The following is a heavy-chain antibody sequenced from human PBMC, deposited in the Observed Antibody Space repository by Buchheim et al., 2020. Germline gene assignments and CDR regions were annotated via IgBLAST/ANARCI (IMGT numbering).Heavy chain of an antibody. J-gene: IGHJ4*02. V-gene: IGHV4-34*01. CDR1: GGSFSGYY. Sequence: QVQLQQWGAGLLKPSETLSLTCAVYGGSFSGYYWSWIRQPPGKGLEWIGEINHSGSTNYNPSLKSRVTISVDTSKNQFSLKLSSVTAADTAVYYCASSLYYYDSSGYYYETPFDYWGQGTL. CDR3: ASSLYYYDSSGYYYETPFDY. D-gene: IGHD3-22*01. CDR2: INHSGST.